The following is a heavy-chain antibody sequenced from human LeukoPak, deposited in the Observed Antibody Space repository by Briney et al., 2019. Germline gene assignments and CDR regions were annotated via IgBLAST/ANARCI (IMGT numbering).Heavy chain of an antibody. D-gene: IGHD3/OR15-3a*01. Sequence: SETLSLTCAVSGGSISSSNWWSWVRQPPGKGLEWIGEIYHTGSTNYNPSLKSQVTISVDESKNQFSLKLSSVTAADTAVYYCARNLMGLVGPLEYWGQGTLVTVSS. J-gene: IGHJ4*02. CDR1: GGSISSSNW. CDR2: IYHTGST. V-gene: IGHV4-4*02. CDR3: ARNLMGLVGPLEY.